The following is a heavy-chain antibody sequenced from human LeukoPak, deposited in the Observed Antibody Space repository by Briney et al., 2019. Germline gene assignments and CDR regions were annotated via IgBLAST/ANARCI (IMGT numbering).Heavy chain of an antibody. V-gene: IGHV3-74*01. J-gene: IGHJ3*02. CDR2: INSDGSST. CDR1: GFTFSSYW. Sequence: GGSLRLSCAASGFTFSSYWMHWVRQAPGKELVWVSRINSDGSSTSYADSVKGRFTISRDNAKNTLYLQMNSLRAEDTAVYYCANLDFWSGYAAFDIWGQGTMVTVSS. CDR3: ANLDFWSGYAAFDI. D-gene: IGHD3-3*01.